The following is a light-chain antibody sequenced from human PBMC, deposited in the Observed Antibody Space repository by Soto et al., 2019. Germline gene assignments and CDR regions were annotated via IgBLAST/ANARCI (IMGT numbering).Light chain of an antibody. V-gene: IGKV3-15*01. CDR3: KQYNNWPPWT. Sequence: EIVMTQSPATLSVSPGERATLSCRASQSVGSNLAWYQQKPGQAPRLLIYGASTRATGIPAMFSGSGSGTEFTLTISSLQSEDFAVYYCKQYNNWPPWTFGQGTKVEIK. CDR1: QSVGSN. J-gene: IGKJ1*01. CDR2: GAS.